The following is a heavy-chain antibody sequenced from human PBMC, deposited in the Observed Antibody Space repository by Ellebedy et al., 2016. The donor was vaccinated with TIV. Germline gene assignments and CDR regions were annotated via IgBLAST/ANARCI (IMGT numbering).Heavy chain of an antibody. Sequence: GESLKISXAASGSILSNYYMTWVRQAPGKGLQWVANITQDGSDKFYMDSVKGRFTISRDNAEKSLYLEMNTLRPEDTALYYCARDMGIRLYLRNAIDIWGRGTMVTVSS. CDR3: ARDMGIRLYLRNAIDI. CDR1: GSILSNYY. CDR2: ITQDGSDK. V-gene: IGHV3-7*05. J-gene: IGHJ3*02. D-gene: IGHD5-18*01.